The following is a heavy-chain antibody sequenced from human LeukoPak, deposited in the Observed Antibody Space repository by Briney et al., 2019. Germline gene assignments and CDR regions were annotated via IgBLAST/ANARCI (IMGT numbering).Heavy chain of an antibody. V-gene: IGHV1-2*02. Sequence: GASVKVSCKASGYSFIDYYIHWVRQAPGQGLEWMGWMNPDDGGTYYTRKFEGRVTMTRDTSLTTSYIEVRRLRSDDTAVYYCAREGTVGTSREIDYWGQGTLVTVSS. CDR3: AREGTVGTSREIDY. J-gene: IGHJ4*02. CDR2: MNPDDGGT. CDR1: GYSFIDYY. D-gene: IGHD1-26*01.